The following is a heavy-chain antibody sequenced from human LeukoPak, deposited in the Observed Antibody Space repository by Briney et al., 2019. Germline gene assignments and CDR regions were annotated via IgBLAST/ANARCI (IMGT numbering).Heavy chain of an antibody. V-gene: IGHV3-21*01. Sequence: GGSLRLSCAASGFTFSSYSMNWVRQAPGKGLEWVSSISSSSSYIYYADSVKGRFTISRDNAKNSLYLQMNSLRAEDTAVYYCARDRRTYYYDSSGYYNWFDPWGQGTLVTVSS. CDR1: GFTFSSYS. D-gene: IGHD3-22*01. CDR2: ISSSSSYI. J-gene: IGHJ5*02. CDR3: ARDRRTYYYDSSGYYNWFDP.